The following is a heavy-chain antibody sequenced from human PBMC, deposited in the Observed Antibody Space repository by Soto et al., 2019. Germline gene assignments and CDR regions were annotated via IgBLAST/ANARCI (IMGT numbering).Heavy chain of an antibody. CDR1: GFTFSSYD. Sequence: EVQLVESGGGLVQPGGSLRLSCAASGFTFSSYDMHWVRQATGKGLEWVSTIGTAGDTYYPGSVKGRFTISRENAKNSLYIQMNSLRAGDTAVYYCARRVTMVRGVILDYFDYWGQGNLVIVSS. CDR3: ARRVTMVRGVILDYFDY. J-gene: IGHJ4*02. D-gene: IGHD3-10*01. V-gene: IGHV3-13*04. CDR2: IGTAGDT.